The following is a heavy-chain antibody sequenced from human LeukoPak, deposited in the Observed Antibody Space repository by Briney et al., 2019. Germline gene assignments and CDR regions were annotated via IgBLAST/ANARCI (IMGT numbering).Heavy chain of an antibody. V-gene: IGHV3-74*01. CDR3: AIPELGLTMTRGVTDASDI. D-gene: IGHD3-10*01. CDR2: INTDGTYT. Sequence: GGSLRLSCEASGFTFSTYLMHWVRQIPGTGLLLGSLINTDGTYTSYADSVGGRFTVSGDNAKNTLYLQMNSMSAEDAARYCVAIPELGLTMTRGVTDASDIWGRGTMVTVSS. CDR1: GFTFSTYL. J-gene: IGHJ3*02.